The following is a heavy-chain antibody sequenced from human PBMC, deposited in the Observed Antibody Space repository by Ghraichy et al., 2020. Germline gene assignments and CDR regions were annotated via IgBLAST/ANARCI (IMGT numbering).Heavy chain of an antibody. Sequence: ASVKVSCKASGYTFSSYGFSWVRQAPGQGLEWMGWISGHNANTNSAQKYQGRVTMTTDTSTSTADMELRSLTSDDTAVYYCARDPGFDLWGRGTLVTVSS. CDR2: ISGHNANT. V-gene: IGHV1-18*04. J-gene: IGHJ2*01. CDR1: GYTFSSYG. CDR3: ARDPGFDL.